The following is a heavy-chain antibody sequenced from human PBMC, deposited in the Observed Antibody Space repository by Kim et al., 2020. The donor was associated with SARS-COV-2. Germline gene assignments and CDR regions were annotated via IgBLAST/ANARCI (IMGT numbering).Heavy chain of an antibody. J-gene: IGHJ6*03. V-gene: IGHV4-39*07. Sequence: SETLSLTCTVAGGSISSGGYCWSWIRLLSGKGLEWIATMYYSGRTHYNPSLKSRVMTSVDTSYTQFSLRVSSVTAADTAVYYCAREHCYYHFMDVWGKGT. CDR2: MYYSGRT. CDR3: AREHCYYHFMDV. CDR1: GGSISSGGYC.